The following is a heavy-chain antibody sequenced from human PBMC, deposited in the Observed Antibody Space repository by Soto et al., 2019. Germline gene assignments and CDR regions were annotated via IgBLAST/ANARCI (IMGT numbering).Heavy chain of an antibody. D-gene: IGHD3-22*01. CDR2: ISAYNGNT. Sequence: ASVKVSCKASGYTFTSYGISWVRQAPGQGLEWMGWISAYNGNTNSVQKLPGRVTMTTDTSTPTAYVDRRSLRSEDTAVYYCARIYDRGGYYLVPDYYYGMDVGGQGTTVTLAS. J-gene: IGHJ6*02. CDR3: ARIYDRGGYYLVPDYYYGMDV. V-gene: IGHV1-18*01. CDR1: GYTFTSYG.